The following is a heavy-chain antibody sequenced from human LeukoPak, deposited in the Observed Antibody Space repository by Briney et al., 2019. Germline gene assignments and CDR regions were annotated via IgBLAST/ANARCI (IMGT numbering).Heavy chain of an antibody. CDR1: GYSITDNY. V-gene: IGHV4-4*08. D-gene: IGHD3-22*01. CDR2: ISPSGEP. J-gene: IGHJ3*01. CDR3: SGDRHSIEGYFDAFDV. Sequence: SETLSLTCLVSGYSITDNYRSWIRQTPGKGLEWLGKISPSGEPVYYPSPMNRITTAINTSRKNPPLPLTSMTAADSTPYSCSGDRHSIEGYFDAFDVWGQGTAVIVSS.